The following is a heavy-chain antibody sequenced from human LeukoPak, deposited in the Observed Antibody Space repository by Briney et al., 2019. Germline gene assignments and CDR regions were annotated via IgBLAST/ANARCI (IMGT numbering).Heavy chain of an antibody. CDR1: GFTFTSYS. CDR2: ISSSGRPI. D-gene: IGHD4-17*01. Sequence: GGSLRLSCAASGFTFTSYSMKCVRQAPGRGLERVSYISSSGRPIYNADSVKGRFTISRDNAKNSLYLQMNSLRAEDTAVYCCAREREHDYGTDYWGQGTLVTVSS. CDR3: AREREHDYGTDY. J-gene: IGHJ4*02. V-gene: IGHV3-48*01.